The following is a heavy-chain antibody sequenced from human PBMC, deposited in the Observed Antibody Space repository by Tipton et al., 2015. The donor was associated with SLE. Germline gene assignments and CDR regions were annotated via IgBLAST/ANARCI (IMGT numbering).Heavy chain of an antibody. V-gene: IGHV3-23*01. CDR3: AKQGRSYY. Sequence: SLRLSCVASGFTFHDYAMSWVRQAPGKGLEWIAAISAGGTTPKYADSVKGRFTISRDNSKNTLYLQMKSLRAEDTAVYYCAKQGRSYYWGQGTLVTVSS. CDR2: ISAGGTTP. D-gene: IGHD1-26*01. J-gene: IGHJ4*02. CDR1: GFTFHDYA.